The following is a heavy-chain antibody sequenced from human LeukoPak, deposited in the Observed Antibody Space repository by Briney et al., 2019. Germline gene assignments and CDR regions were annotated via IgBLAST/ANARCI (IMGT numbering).Heavy chain of an antibody. V-gene: IGHV1-2*02. D-gene: IGHD3-22*01. CDR3: ARESIYYYYDKGGMVGGMDV. Sequence: GASVKVSCKASGYTFTSYYMHWVRQAPGQGLEWMGWINPNSGGTNYAQKFQGRVTMTRDTSISTAYMELSRLRSDDTAVYYCARESIYYYYDKGGMVGGMDVWGQGTTVTVSS. CDR1: GYTFTSYY. J-gene: IGHJ6*02. CDR2: INPNSGGT.